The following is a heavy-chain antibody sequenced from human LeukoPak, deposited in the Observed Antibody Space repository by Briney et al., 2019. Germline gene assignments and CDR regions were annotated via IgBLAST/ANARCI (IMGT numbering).Heavy chain of an antibody. Sequence: ASVKVSCKASGYTFTSYYMHWVRQAPGQGLEWMGIINPSGGSTSHAQKFQGRVTMTRDMSTSTVYMELSSLRSEDTAVYYCARVSGPYYGSGSYYKRLGWFDPWGQGTLVTVSS. CDR1: GYTFTSYY. CDR2: INPSGGST. D-gene: IGHD3-10*01. V-gene: IGHV1-46*01. J-gene: IGHJ5*02. CDR3: ARVSGPYYGSGSYYKRLGWFDP.